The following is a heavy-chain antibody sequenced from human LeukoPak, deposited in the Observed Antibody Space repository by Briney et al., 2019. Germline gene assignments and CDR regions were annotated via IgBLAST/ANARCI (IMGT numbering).Heavy chain of an antibody. CDR3: ARGVRYSSRGGLDY. Sequence: ASVKVSCKASGYTFTGCYMHWVRQATGQGLEWMGWMNPNSGNTGYAQKFQGRVTMTRNTSISTAYMELSSLRSEDTAVYYCARGVRYSSRGGLDYWGQGTLVTVSS. CDR2: MNPNSGNT. V-gene: IGHV1-8*02. D-gene: IGHD6-13*01. J-gene: IGHJ4*02. CDR1: GYTFTGCY.